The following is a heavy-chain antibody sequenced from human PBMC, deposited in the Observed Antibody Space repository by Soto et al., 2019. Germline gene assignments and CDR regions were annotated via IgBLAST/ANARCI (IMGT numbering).Heavy chain of an antibody. V-gene: IGHV1-3*01. Sequence: XSVKVSCKASGYPLTSYAMHWVRQAPGQRLEWMGWINAGNGNTKYSQKFQGRVTITRDTSASTAYMELSSLRSEDTAVYYCARRLHYDILTGPYDNWFDPCGQRTLVTVSS. CDR2: INAGNGNT. D-gene: IGHD3-9*01. J-gene: IGHJ5*02. CDR1: GYPLTSYA. CDR3: ARRLHYDILTGPYDNWFDP.